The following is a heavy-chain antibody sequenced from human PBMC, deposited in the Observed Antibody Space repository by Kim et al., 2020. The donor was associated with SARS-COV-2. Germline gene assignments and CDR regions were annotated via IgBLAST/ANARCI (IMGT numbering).Heavy chain of an antibody. CDR2: ISSSSSSI. CDR3: ARDLSGYSSGWYGSYYFDY. CDR1: GFTFSSYS. Sequence: GGSLRLSCAASGFTFSSYSMNWVRQAPGKGLEWVSYISSSSSSIYYADSVRGRFTISRDNAKNSLYLQMNSLRDEDTAVYYCARDLSGYSSGWYGSYYFDYWGQGTLVTVSS. J-gene: IGHJ4*02. V-gene: IGHV3-48*02. D-gene: IGHD6-19*01.